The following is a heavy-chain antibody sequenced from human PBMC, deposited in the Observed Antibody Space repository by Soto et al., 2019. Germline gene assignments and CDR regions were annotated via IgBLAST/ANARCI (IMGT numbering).Heavy chain of an antibody. V-gene: IGHV1-46*01. Sequence: ASVKVSCKASGYTFTSYYMHWVRQAPGQGLEWMGIINPSGGSTSYAQKFQGRVTMTRDTSTSTVYMELSSLRSEDTAVYYCARVRGRITMYENFVYWGQGTLVTVSS. CDR1: GYTFTSYY. CDR2: INPSGGST. J-gene: IGHJ4*02. D-gene: IGHD3-10*02. CDR3: ARVRGRITMYENFVY.